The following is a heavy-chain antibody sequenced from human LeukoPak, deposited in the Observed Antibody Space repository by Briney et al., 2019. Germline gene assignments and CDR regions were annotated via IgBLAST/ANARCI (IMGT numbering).Heavy chain of an antibody. CDR3: AREGYCSGWLSDY. Sequence: GGSLRLSCAASGFTFSSYWMSWVRQAPGKGLEWVDNIKQDGSEKYYVDSVKGRFTISRDNAKNSLYLQMNSLRAEDTAVYYCAREGYCSGWLSDYWGQGTLVTVSS. D-gene: IGHD6-19*01. V-gene: IGHV3-7*01. CDR2: IKQDGSEK. CDR1: GFTFSSYW. J-gene: IGHJ4*02.